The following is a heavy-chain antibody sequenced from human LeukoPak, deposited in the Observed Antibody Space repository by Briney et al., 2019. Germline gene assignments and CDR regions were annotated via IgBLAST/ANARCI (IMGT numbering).Heavy chain of an antibody. J-gene: IGHJ4*02. CDR2: IHYSGST. CDR1: GGPISSGGYY. D-gene: IGHD6-19*01. Sequence: KSSQTLSLTCTVSGGPISSGGYYWSWIRQHPGKGLEWIGYIHYSGSTKYNPSLKSRVTISVDTSKNQFSLKLSSVTAADTAVYYCARWYSSGWAFDYWGQGTLVTVSS. V-gene: IGHV4-31*03. CDR3: ARWYSSGWAFDY.